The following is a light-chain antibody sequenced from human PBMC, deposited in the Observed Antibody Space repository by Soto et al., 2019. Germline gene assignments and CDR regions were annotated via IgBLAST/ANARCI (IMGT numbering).Light chain of an antibody. J-gene: IGKJ1*01. CDR3: QQYGSSPGT. V-gene: IGKV3-20*01. Sequence: EIVLTPTPGTLSSSPGERATLSCRASQIVTSNYLAWYQQKRGQAPRLLIWGASIRATGLPDRFSGGGSGTDFTLTISRLEAEDFAVYYCQQYGSSPGTFGQGTRVDIK. CDR1: QIVTSNY. CDR2: GAS.